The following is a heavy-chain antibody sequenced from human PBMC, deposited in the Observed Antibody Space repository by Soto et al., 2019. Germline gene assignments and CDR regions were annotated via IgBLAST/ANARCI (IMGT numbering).Heavy chain of an antibody. D-gene: IGHD5-12*01. CDR3: AKEGYSGQQIYYYYGMDV. J-gene: IGHJ6*02. CDR2: ISYDGSNK. CDR1: GFTFSSYG. Sequence: SLRLSCAASGFTFSSYGMHWVRQAPGKGLEWVAVISYDGSNKYYADSVKGRFTISRDNSKNTLYLQMNSLRAEDTAVYYCAKEGYSGQQIYYYYGMDVWGQGTTVTVSS. V-gene: IGHV3-30*18.